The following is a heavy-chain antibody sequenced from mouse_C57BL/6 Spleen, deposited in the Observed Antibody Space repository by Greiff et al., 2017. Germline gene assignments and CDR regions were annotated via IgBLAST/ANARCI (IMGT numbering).Heavy chain of an antibody. CDR3: AREGPYGYDEGTWFAY. CDR2: INPSTGGT. CDR1: GYSFTGYY. D-gene: IGHD2-2*01. V-gene: IGHV1-42*01. Sequence: EVKLMESGPELVKPGASVKISCKASGYSFTGYYMNWVKQSPEKSLEWIGEINPSTGGTTYNQKFKAKATLTVDKSSSTTYMQLKSLTSEDSVVYYCAREGPYGYDEGTWFAYWGQGTLVTVSA. J-gene: IGHJ3*01.